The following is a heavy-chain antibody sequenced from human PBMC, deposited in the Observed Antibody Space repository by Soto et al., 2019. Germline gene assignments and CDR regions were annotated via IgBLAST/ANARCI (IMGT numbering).Heavy chain of an antibody. V-gene: IGHV3-33*05. D-gene: IGHD2-21*01. J-gene: IGHJ6*03. CDR3: ARDRDYCAGTTCLLTYYMDV. CDR2: TSHDGTKR. CDR1: GFIFDLYC. Sequence: GGSLRLSCAASGFIFDLYCMYWVRQAPGKGLEWVAVTSHDGTKRYYADSVKGRFTIYRDNSKNTVHLQMDSLRADDTAVYYCARDRDYCAGTTCLLTYYMDVWGEGTTVTVSS.